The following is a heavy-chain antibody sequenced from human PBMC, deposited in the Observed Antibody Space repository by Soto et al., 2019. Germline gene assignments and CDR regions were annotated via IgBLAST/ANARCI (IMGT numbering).Heavy chain of an antibody. CDR1: GFTFEDYA. V-gene: IGHV3-9*01. D-gene: IGHD5-12*01. CDR2: ISWNSGSI. Sequence: GGSLRLSCAASGFTFEDYAMHWVRQAPGKGLEWVSGISWNSGSIGYADSVKGRFTISRDNAKNSLYLQMNSLRAEDTALYYCAKDFGPGYSGYDAYFDYWGQGTLVTVSS. CDR3: AKDFGPGYSGYDAYFDY. J-gene: IGHJ4*02.